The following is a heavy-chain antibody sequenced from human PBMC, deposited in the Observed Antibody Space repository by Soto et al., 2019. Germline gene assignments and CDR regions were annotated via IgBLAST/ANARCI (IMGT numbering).Heavy chain of an antibody. V-gene: IGHV3-23*01. CDR2: ISGSGGST. J-gene: IGHJ3*02. CDR1: GFTFSSYA. CDR3: AKALRPTSDFGSGPRKRADAFDI. Sequence: EVQLLESGGGLVQPGGSLRLSCAASGFTFSSYAMSWVRQAPGKGLEWVSAISGSGGSTYYADSVKGRFTISRDNSKNTLYLQMNSLRAEDTAVYYCAKALRPTSDFGSGPRKRADAFDIWGQGTMVTVSS. D-gene: IGHD3-3*01.